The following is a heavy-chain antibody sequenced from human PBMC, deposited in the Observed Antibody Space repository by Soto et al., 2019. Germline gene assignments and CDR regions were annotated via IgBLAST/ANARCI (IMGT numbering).Heavy chain of an antibody. J-gene: IGHJ4*02. V-gene: IGHV4-30-2*01. Sequence: SETLSLTCAVSGGSISSGGYSWSWIRQPPGKGLEWIGYIYHSGSTYYNPSLKSRVTISVDRSKNQFSLKLSSVTAADTAVYYCARAGPGDYEGGGDYFDYWGQGTLVTVSS. D-gene: IGHD4-17*01. CDR3: ARAGPGDYEGGGDYFDY. CDR1: GGSISSGGYS. CDR2: IYHSGST.